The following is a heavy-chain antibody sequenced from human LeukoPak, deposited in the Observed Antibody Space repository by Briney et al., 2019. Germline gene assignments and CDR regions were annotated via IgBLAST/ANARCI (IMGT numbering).Heavy chain of an antibody. CDR2: ISWNSGSI. Sequence: GRSLRLSCAASGFTFDDYAMHWVRQAPGKGLEWVSGISWNSGSIGYADSVKGRFTISRDNTKNSLYLQMNSRRAEDTAVYYCARDDYGGNFGYWGQGTLVTVSS. CDR3: ARDDYGGNFGY. CDR1: GFTFDDYA. D-gene: IGHD4-23*01. J-gene: IGHJ4*02. V-gene: IGHV3-9*01.